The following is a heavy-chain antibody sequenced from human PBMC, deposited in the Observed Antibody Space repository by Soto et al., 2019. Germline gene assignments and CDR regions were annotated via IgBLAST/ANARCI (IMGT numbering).Heavy chain of an antibody. Sequence: ASVKVSCKASGYTFTNSGFSWVRQAPGQGLEWVGWIRVNNGDTHYAQKLQGRVTMTTDTSTSTAFMELRSLRADDTAVYYCARDLGFSDFAVQYGGQETLVTVPQ. CDR3: ARDLGFSDFAVQY. CDR2: IRVNNGDT. V-gene: IGHV1-18*01. J-gene: IGHJ4*02. D-gene: IGHD2-21*02. CDR1: GYTFTNSG.